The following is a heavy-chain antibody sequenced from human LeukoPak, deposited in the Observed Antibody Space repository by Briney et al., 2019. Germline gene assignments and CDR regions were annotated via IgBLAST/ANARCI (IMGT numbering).Heavy chain of an antibody. CDR1: GGSISSGGYY. D-gene: IGHD4-17*01. CDR2: IYYSGST. J-gene: IGHJ4*02. Sequence: SQTLSLTCTVSGGSISSGGYYWSWSRQHPGKGLEWIGYIYYSGSTYYNPSLKSRVTISVDTSKNQFSLKLSSVTAADTAVYYCARASGTVTPDFYFDYWGQGTLVTVSS. V-gene: IGHV4-31*03. CDR3: ARASGTVTPDFYFDY.